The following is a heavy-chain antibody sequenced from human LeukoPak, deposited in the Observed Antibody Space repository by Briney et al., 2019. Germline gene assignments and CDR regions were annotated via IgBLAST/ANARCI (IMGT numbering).Heavy chain of an antibody. V-gene: IGHV4-59*12. J-gene: IGHJ5*02. CDR3: ARDLRVLRYFVSRSLRFDP. CDR1: GGSISSYY. CDR2: IYYSGST. Sequence: KPSETLSLTCTVSGGSISSYYWGWIRQPPGKGLEWIGYIYYSGSTHYNPSLKSRVTISVDTSKNQFSLKLSSVTAADTAVYYCARDLRVLRYFVSRSLRFDPWGQGTLVTVSS. D-gene: IGHD3-9*01.